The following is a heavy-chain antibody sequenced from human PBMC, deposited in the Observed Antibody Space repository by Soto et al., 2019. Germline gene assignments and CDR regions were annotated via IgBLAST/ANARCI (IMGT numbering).Heavy chain of an antibody. CDR1: GFTFSDYY. V-gene: IGHV3-11*01. CDR3: ARYADGSYDYYYMDG. D-gene: IGHD2-15*01. J-gene: IGHJ6*03. CDR2: ISSSGSTI. Sequence: GESLKISCAASGFTFSDYYMSWIRQAPGKGLEWVSYISSSGSTIYYADSVKGRFTTSRDKAKNSLYLQMNSLRAEETAVYYCARYADGSYDYYYMDGWGKGTTVTVSS.